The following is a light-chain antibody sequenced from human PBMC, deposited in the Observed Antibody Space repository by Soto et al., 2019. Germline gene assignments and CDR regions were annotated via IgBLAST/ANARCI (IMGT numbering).Light chain of an antibody. J-gene: IGKJ2*02. CDR2: GAS. Sequence: DIQMTQSPSSLSASVGDRVTITCRASQSISTYLNWYQHKPGKAPKFLIYGASNLQSGVPSRFSGCGSGTDFTLTITRLQPEDFATYYCQQSHSSPWTFGQGTILEIK. CDR3: QQSHSSPWT. CDR1: QSISTY. V-gene: IGKV1-39*01.